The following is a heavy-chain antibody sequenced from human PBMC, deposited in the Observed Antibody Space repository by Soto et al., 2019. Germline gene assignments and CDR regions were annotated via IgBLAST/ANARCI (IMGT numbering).Heavy chain of an antibody. Sequence: QVQLQQSGPGLVRPSQTLSLTCAISGDSVSSNNAAWNWIRQSPSRGLEWLGETSYRSKWYNDYAVSVKSRITISSDIAKNQFSLQLNSVTPEDTAIYYCARATTYLPGFDSWGQGTLVTVSS. CDR3: ARATTYLPGFDS. D-gene: IGHD1-7*01. CDR1: GDSVSSNNAA. J-gene: IGHJ5*01. V-gene: IGHV6-1*01. CDR2: TSYRSKWYN.